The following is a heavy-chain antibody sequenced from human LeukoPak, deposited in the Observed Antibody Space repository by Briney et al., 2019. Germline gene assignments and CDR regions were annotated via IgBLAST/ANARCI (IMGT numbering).Heavy chain of an antibody. V-gene: IGHV3-23*01. D-gene: IGHD6-13*01. CDR3: ARDGDNSRDC. CDR1: GFTFTVYA. J-gene: IGHJ4*02. Sequence: PGGSLRLSCAASGFTFTVYAMSWVRQAPGKGLEWVSAISGSSDNTYFAASVKGRFTISRDNSKNTVSLQMNSLRGEDTAVYYCARDGDNSRDCWGQGTLNTVSS. CDR2: ISGSSDNT.